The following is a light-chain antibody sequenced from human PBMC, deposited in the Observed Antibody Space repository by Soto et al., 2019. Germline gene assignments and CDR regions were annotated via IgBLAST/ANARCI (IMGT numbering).Light chain of an antibody. V-gene: IGKV1-9*01. CDR2: GAS. J-gene: IGKJ5*01. Sequence: IQLTQSPSSLSASVGDRVTITCRASQGISSYLAWYQRKPGKAPKLLIYGASTLEGGVPFRFSGSGSGTDFTLTISSLQPEDFATYYCQQLNTYPITFGQGTRLRLN. CDR3: QQLNTYPIT. CDR1: QGISSY.